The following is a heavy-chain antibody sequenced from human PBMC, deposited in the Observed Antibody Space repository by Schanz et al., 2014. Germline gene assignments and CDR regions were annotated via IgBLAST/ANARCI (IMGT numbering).Heavy chain of an antibody. CDR2: ISVYHGHT. CDR3: VRDAGWAFGDYHGMDV. D-gene: IGHD3-10*01. CDR1: GYSFTDYA. Sequence: VQLVQSGVEVKRPGASVRVSCKASGYSFTDYAIHWVRQAPGQGLEWMGWISVYHGHTNYAEKVHGRVTMTTDTSTSTAYMELRSLISDDTAVYYCVRDAGWAFGDYHGMDVWGQGTSVTVSS. V-gene: IGHV1-18*01. J-gene: IGHJ6*02.